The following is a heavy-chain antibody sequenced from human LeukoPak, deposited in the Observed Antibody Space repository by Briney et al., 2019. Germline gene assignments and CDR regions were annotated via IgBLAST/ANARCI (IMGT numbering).Heavy chain of an antibody. CDR3: ARLSHIAAAGSYSYHALDV. J-gene: IGHJ6*02. Sequence: NPSETLSLTCTVSGGSISPHSWSWIRQPPGKGLESVGFIYNSGGSDYNPSLNSRLTMSVDTSKNQLSLKLRSVTAADTAVYYCARLSHIAAAGSYSYHALDVWGQGTTVTVSS. CDR2: IYNSGGS. CDR1: GGSISPHS. D-gene: IGHD6-13*01. V-gene: IGHV4-59*08.